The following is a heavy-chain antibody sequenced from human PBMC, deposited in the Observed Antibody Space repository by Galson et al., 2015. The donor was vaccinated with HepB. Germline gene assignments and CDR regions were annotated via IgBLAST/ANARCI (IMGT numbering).Heavy chain of an antibody. Sequence: QVQLQESGPGLVKPSETLSLICTVSGDSISNHYWNWIRQSPGKGLEWIGYIYSSGTTAKYTPSLQGRVSISSDTSKNQFSLDLTSVTAADTAIYYCARQKGTRIPFDYWGQGTLVTVSS. J-gene: IGHJ4*02. CDR2: IYSSGTT. V-gene: IGHV4-59*08. CDR3: ARQKGTRIPFDY. D-gene: IGHD1-1*01. CDR1: GDSISNHY.